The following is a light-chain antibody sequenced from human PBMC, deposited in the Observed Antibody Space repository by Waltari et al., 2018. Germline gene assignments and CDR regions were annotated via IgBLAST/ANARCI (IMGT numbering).Light chain of an antibody. CDR1: QSVDNY. CDR2: GAS. J-gene: IGKJ5*01. Sequence: EIVLTQSPATLSLSPGERVTLSCMASQSVDNYLLWYQQKPGQPPRLLIYGASNRATGIPARFSGSGSGTDVTLTIDSLESEDFAVYYCHQRSNWPITFGQGTRLEIK. V-gene: IGKV3-11*01. CDR3: HQRSNWPIT.